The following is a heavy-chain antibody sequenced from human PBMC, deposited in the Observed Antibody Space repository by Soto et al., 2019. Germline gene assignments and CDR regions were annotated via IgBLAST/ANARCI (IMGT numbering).Heavy chain of an antibody. CDR1: GFTFSSYA. CDR3: VKDDEFIAAAGGTPGSYYYYGMDV. Sequence: GGSLRLSCSASGFTFSSYAMHWVRQAPGKGLEYVSDISSNGGSTYYADSVKGRFTISRDNSKNTLYLQMSSLRAEDTAVYYCVKDDEFIAAAGGTPGSYYYYGMDVWGQGTTVTVSS. D-gene: IGHD6-13*01. CDR2: ISSNGGST. J-gene: IGHJ6*02. V-gene: IGHV3-64D*08.